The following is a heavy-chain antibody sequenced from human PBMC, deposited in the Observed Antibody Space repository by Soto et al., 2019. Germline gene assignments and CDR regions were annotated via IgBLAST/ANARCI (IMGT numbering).Heavy chain of an antibody. CDR1: GGSISSYY. J-gene: IGHJ6*03. CDR3: ARVGFSPAAMPYYYYMDV. CDR2: IYYSGST. Sequence: SETLSLTCTVSGGSISSYYWSWIRQPPGKGLEWIGYIYYSGSTNYNPSLKSRVTISVDTSKNQFSLKLSSVTAADTAVYYCARVGFSPAAMPYYYYMDVWGKGTTVTVSS. V-gene: IGHV4-59*01. D-gene: IGHD2-2*01.